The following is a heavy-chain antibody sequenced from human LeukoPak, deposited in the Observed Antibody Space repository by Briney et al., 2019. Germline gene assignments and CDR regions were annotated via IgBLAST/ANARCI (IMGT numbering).Heavy chain of an antibody. CDR3: ARQGSEIDY. CDR1: GFTLSHYY. V-gene: IGHV3-11*01. Sequence: GGSLRLSCAASGFTLSHYYMTWIRQAPGKGLEWLSCIGSSGDTIYYADSVKGRFTVSRDNAENSLYLQMNSLRAEDTAMYYCARQGSEIDYWGQGTLVTVSS. CDR2: IGSSGDTI. J-gene: IGHJ4*02.